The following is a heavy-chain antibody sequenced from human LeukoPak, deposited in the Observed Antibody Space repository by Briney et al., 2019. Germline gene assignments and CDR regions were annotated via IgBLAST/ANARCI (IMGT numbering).Heavy chain of an antibody. CDR2: IYTRGNT. Sequence: SETLSLTCSVSGVSISSFYWSWIRQPPGKGLEWIGYIYTRGNTNSNPSLRHRVTISADTSGNHVSLKLTSVTAAATAVYYCEREEGNWFDPWGQGILVTVSS. CDR1: GVSISSFY. V-gene: IGHV4-59*01. CDR3: EREEGNWFDP. J-gene: IGHJ5*02.